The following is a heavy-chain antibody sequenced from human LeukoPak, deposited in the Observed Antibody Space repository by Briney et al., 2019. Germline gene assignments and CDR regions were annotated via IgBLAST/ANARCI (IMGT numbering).Heavy chain of an antibody. CDR2: ISSSSSYT. D-gene: IGHD2-15*01. CDR1: GFTFSDYY. Sequence: AGGSLRLSCAASGFTFSDYYMSWIRQAPGKGLEWVSYISSSSSYTNYADSVKGRFTISRDNAKNSLYLQMNSLRAEDTAVYYCATIGYCSGGSCYRLYYYYGMDVWGEGTTVTVSS. CDR3: ATIGYCSGGSCYRLYYYYGMDV. V-gene: IGHV3-11*06. J-gene: IGHJ6*04.